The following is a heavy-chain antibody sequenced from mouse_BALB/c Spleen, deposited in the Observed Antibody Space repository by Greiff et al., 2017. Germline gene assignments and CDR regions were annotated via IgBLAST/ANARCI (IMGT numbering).Heavy chain of an antibody. J-gene: IGHJ4*01. CDR1: GFNIKDTY. CDR2: IDPANGNT. V-gene: IGHV14-3*02. Sequence: EVQLQESGAELVKPGASVKLSCTASGFNIKDTYMHWVKQRPEQGLEWIGRIDPANGNTKYDPKFQGKATITADTSSNTAYLQLSSLTSEDTAVYYCARRGLLRAMDYWGQGTSVTVSS. CDR3: ARRGLLRAMDY. D-gene: IGHD1-1*01.